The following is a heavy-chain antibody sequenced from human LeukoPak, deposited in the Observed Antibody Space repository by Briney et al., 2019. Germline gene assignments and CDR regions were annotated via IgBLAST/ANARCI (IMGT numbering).Heavy chain of an antibody. D-gene: IGHD6-19*01. CDR2: ISWNSGSI. Sequence: PGGSLRLSCAASGFTFSSYAMSWVRQAPGKGLEWVSGISWNSGSIGYADSVRGRFTISRDNAKNSLYLQMNSLRAEDTALYYCAKAVAGFFGNVVDYWGQGTLVTVSS. J-gene: IGHJ4*02. CDR1: GFTFSSYA. V-gene: IGHV3-9*01. CDR3: AKAVAGFFGNVVDY.